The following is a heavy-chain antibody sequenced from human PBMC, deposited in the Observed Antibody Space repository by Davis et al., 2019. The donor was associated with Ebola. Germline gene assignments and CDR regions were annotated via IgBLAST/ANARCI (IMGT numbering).Heavy chain of an antibody. Sequence: GESLKISCAASGFTFSSYGMHWVRQAPGKGLEWVAFIRYDGSNKYYADSVKGRFTISRDISKNTLYLQMNSLRAEDTAVYYCAKSYAWCFQHWGQGTLVTVSS. CDR1: GFTFSSYG. D-gene: IGHD3-16*01. CDR3: AKSYAWCFQH. J-gene: IGHJ1*01. CDR2: IRYDGSNK. V-gene: IGHV3-30*02.